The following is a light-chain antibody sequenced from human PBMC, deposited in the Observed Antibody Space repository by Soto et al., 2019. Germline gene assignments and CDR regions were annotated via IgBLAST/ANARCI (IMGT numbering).Light chain of an antibody. CDR2: EVS. J-gene: IGLJ2*01. V-gene: IGLV2-8*01. Sequence: QSALTQPPSASGSPGQSVTISCIGTSSDVGGYNYVSWYQQHPGKAPKLMIYEVSKRPSGVPDRFSGSKSGNTASLTVSGLQAEDEAEYYCSSYAASNNVGVFGGGTKRTVL. CDR1: SSDVGGYNY. CDR3: SSYAASNNVGV.